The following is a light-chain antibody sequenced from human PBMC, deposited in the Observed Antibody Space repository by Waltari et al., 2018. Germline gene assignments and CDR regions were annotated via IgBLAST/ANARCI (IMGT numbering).Light chain of an antibody. CDR3: QQYNKWPPIT. Sequence: EVVMTQSPATLSVSPGERATLSCRASQSIYDNLAWYQQKPAKAPRLLIYGASTRATGVPSRFRGSGSGTEFTLTISSLQSEDSAVYYCQQYNKWPPITFGQGTRLEIK. J-gene: IGKJ5*01. CDR2: GAS. V-gene: IGKV3-15*01. CDR1: QSIYDN.